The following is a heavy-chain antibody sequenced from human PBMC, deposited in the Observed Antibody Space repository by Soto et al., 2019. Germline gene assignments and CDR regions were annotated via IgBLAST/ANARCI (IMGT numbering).Heavy chain of an antibody. J-gene: IGHJ4*02. CDR2: ILYNGTIK. D-gene: IGHD4-17*01. CDR3: AKEMTTNPFEY. Sequence: GGSLRLSCVASGFTFGSYGMHWVRQAPGKGLEWVAYILYNGTIKSYGDSVKGRFIISGDNTKSTMYPQMNSLRAEDTATYHCAKEMTTNPFEYWGQGALVTVSS. CDR1: GFTFGSYG. V-gene: IGHV3-30*02.